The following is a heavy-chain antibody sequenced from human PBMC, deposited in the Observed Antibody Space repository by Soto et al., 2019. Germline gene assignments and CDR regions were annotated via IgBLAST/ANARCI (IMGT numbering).Heavy chain of an antibody. J-gene: IGHJ4*02. CDR1: GGSISSYY. V-gene: IGHV4-59*08. CDR2: IYYSGST. CDR3: ARHEAYSSSSNFDY. D-gene: IGHD6-6*01. Sequence: SETLSLTCTVSGGSISSYYWSWIRQPPGKGLEWIGYIYYSGSTNYNPSLKSRVTISVDTSKNQFSLKLSSVTAADTAVYYCARHEAYSSSSNFDYWGQGTLVTVS.